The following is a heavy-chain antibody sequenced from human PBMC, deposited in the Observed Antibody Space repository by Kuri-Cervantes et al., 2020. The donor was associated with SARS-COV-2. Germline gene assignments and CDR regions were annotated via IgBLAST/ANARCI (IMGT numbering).Heavy chain of an antibody. V-gene: IGHV4-38-2*02. CDR2: IYHSGST. J-gene: IGHJ4*02. CDR1: GGSISSSY. Sequence: SETLSLTCTVSGGSISSSYWRWIRQPPGKGLEWIGSIYHSGSTYYNPSLKSRVTISVDTSKNQFSLKLSSVTAADTAVYYCARGMVYAIFDYWGQGTLVTVSS. CDR3: ARGMVYAIFDY. D-gene: IGHD2-8*01.